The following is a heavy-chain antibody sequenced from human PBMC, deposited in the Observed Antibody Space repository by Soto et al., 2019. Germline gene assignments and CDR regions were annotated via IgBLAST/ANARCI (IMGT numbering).Heavy chain of an antibody. CDR3: AKRQYDPRDNYYGMDV. CDR2: IIPIFGTA. CDR1: GGTFSSYA. J-gene: IGHJ6*02. Sequence: QVQLVQSGAEVKKPGSSVKVSCKASGGTFSSYAISWVRQAPGQGLEWMGGIIPIFGTANYAQKFQGRVTITADESKSTAYMELSSLRSEDTAVYYCAKRQYDPRDNYYGMDVWGQGTTVTVSS. D-gene: IGHD3-3*01. V-gene: IGHV1-69*12.